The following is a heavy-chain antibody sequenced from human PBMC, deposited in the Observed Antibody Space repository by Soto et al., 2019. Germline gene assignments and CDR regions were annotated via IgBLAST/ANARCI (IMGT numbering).Heavy chain of an antibody. V-gene: IGHV1-18*01. CDR1: GYIFVNYG. CDR3: AMVDKYVTPTPQDV. CDR2: SSPYTGNT. D-gene: IGHD5-12*01. Sequence: QVQLVQSGDEVKKPGASVKVACKASGYIFVNYGIAWVRQAPGQGLEWLGWSSPYTGNTRYASKVQGRLTLTTDTSASTDFLDLGSLTSADTAVYYWAMVDKYVTPTPQDVWGQGTTVTVSS. J-gene: IGHJ6*02.